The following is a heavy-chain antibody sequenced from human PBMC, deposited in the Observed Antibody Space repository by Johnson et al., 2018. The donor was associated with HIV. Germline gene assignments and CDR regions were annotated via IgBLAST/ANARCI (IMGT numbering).Heavy chain of an antibody. CDR2: ISYDGSNK. Sequence: HVQLVESGGGVVQPGRSLRLSCAASGFTFSSYAMHWVRQAPGKGLEWVAVISYDGSNKYYADSVKGRFTISRDTAKNTLYLQMNSLRVEDTTVYYCARDPITPYERGPDAFDIWGQGTMVTVSS. CDR3: ARDPITPYERGPDAFDI. J-gene: IGHJ3*02. CDR1: GFTFSSYA. V-gene: IGHV3-30*14. D-gene: IGHD2-21*01.